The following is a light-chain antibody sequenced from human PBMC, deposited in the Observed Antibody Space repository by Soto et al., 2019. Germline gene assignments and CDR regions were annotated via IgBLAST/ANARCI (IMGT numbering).Light chain of an antibody. CDR3: SSYTSSSIFYVV. CDR1: SSDVGGYNY. V-gene: IGLV2-14*01. CDR2: EVS. J-gene: IGLJ2*01. Sequence: QSALTQPASVSGSPGQSITISCTGTSSDVGGYNYVSWYQLHPGKAPKLMIYEVSNRPSGVSNRFSGSKSGNTASLTISGLQAEDEADYYCSSYTSSSIFYVVFGGGTKLTVL.